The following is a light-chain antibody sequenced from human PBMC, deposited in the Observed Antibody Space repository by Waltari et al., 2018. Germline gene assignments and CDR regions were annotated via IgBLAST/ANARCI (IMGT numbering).Light chain of an antibody. V-gene: IGLV2-8*01. CDR2: DVR. CDR3: NSYAGSNNFPFV. J-gene: IGLJ1*01. Sequence: QSALTQPPSASGSPGQSVTISCTGTSSDVGGYNYVSWYQQHPGKAPKLMIYDVRKRPSGVPDRFSGSKSGNPASLTVAGLQAEDEADYYCNSYAGSNNFPFVLGTGTKVTVL. CDR1: SSDVGGYNY.